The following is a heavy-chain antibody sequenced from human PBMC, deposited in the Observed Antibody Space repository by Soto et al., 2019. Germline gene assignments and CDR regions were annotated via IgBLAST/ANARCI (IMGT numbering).Heavy chain of an antibody. V-gene: IGHV1-18*01. D-gene: IGHD3-16*02. Sequence: GASVKVSCKASGYTFTSYGISWVRQAPGQGLEWMGWISAYNGNTNYAQKLQGRVTMTTDTSTSTAYMELRSLRSDDTAVYYCARVAGWSGNIWGSYRPNYFDYWGQGTLVTVSS. CDR2: ISAYNGNT. CDR1: GYTFTSYG. J-gene: IGHJ4*02. CDR3: ARVAGWSGNIWGSYRPNYFDY.